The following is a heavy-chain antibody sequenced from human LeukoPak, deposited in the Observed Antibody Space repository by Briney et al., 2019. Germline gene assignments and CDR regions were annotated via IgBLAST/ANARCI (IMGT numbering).Heavy chain of an antibody. V-gene: IGHV4-61*01. CDR2: IYHSGST. Sequence: SETLSLTCTVSGGSVSSDSYYWSWIRQPPGKGLEWIGYIYHSGSTNYIPSLKGRVTISVDTSKNQFFLKLSSVTATDTAVYYCARDGGMLRGLIDSWGQGTLVTVSS. J-gene: IGHJ4*02. CDR1: GGSVSSDSYY. CDR3: ARDGGMLRGLIDS. D-gene: IGHD3-10*01.